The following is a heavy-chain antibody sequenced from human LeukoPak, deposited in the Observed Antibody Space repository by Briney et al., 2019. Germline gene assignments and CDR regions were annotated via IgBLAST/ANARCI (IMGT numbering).Heavy chain of an antibody. J-gene: IGHJ4*02. V-gene: IGHV3-7*01. CDR1: GFTFSSYW. CDR3: AKDRYSYAFEYSDS. CDR2: IKQDGSEK. Sequence: GGSLRLSCAASGFTFSSYWMSWVRQAPGKGLEWVAIIKQDGSEKYYVDSVKGRFTISRDNSKNTLSLQVSSLRTEDTAVYYCAKDRYSYAFEYSDSWGQGTLVTVSS. D-gene: IGHD5-18*01.